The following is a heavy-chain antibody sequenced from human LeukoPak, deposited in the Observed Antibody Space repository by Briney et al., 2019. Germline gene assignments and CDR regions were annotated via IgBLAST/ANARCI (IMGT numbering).Heavy chain of an antibody. Sequence: GASVKVSCKASGYTFTGYYMLWVRQAPGQGLEWMGRINPNSGGTNYAQKFQGRVTMTRDTSISTAYMELSRLRSDDTAVYYCARDYDITIFGVAYYFDYWGQGTLVTVSS. CDR3: ARDYDITIFGVAYYFDY. CDR1: GYTFTGYY. J-gene: IGHJ4*02. D-gene: IGHD3-3*01. V-gene: IGHV1-2*06. CDR2: INPNSGGT.